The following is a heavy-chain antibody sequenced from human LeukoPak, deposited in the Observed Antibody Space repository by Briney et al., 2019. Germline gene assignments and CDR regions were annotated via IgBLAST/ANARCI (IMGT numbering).Heavy chain of an antibody. CDR1: GFTFSSYW. J-gene: IGHJ4*02. CDR2: IKQDGSEK. CDR3: ARELNGYRTHQTDY. V-gene: IGHV3-7*01. Sequence: GGSLRLSCAASGFTFSSYWMSWVRQAPGKGLEWVANIKQDGSEKYYVDSVKGRFTISRDNAKNSLYLQMNSLRAEDTAVYYCARELNGYRTHQTDYWGQGTLVTVSS. D-gene: IGHD5-24*01.